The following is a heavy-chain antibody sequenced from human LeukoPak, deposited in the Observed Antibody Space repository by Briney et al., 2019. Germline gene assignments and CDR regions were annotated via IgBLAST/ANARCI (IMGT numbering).Heavy chain of an antibody. D-gene: IGHD6-13*01. CDR2: IWYDGSNE. V-gene: IGHV3-33*01. J-gene: IGHJ4*02. CDR1: GFSFGTYS. Sequence: GGSLRLSCAASGFSFGTYSMHWARQVPGKGLEWVAVIWYDGSNEDYANSVKGRFTISRDNSKNTLYLQMNSLRAEDTAVYYCARGQPTSYWGQGTLVTVSS. CDR3: ARGQPTSY.